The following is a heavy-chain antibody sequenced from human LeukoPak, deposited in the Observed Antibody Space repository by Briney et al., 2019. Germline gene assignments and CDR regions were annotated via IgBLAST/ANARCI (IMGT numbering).Heavy chain of an antibody. CDR2: IGTAGDT. CDR3: ARAHRGGDCYGYYYYYGTDV. D-gene: IGHD2-21*02. V-gene: IGHV3-13*01. CDR1: GFTFSSYD. J-gene: IGHJ6*02. Sequence: GGSLRLSCAASGFTFSSYDMHWVRQATGKGLEWVSAIGTAGDTYYPGSVKGRFTISRENAKNSLYLQMNSLRAGDTAVYYCARAHRGGDCYGYYYYYGTDVWGQGTTVTVSS.